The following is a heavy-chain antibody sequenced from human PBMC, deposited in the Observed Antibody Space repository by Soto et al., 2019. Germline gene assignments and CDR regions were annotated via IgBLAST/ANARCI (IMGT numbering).Heavy chain of an antibody. CDR1: GFTFSSYG. J-gene: IGHJ4*02. CDR3: AVDYYGSGSYVF. CDR2: ISYDGSNK. V-gene: IGHV3-30*03. Sequence: GGSLRLSCAASGFTFSSYGMHWVRQAPGKGLEWVAVISYDGSNKYYADSVEGRFTISRDNSKNTLYLQMNSLRAEDTAVYYCAVDYYGSGSYVFWGQGXLVTVSS. D-gene: IGHD3-10*01.